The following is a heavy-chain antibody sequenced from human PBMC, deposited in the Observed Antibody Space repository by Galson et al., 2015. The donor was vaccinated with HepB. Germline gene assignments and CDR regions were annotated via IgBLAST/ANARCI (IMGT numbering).Heavy chain of an antibody. CDR3: ARVYKDSFGVAYFDY. CDR1: GFTFSSYW. V-gene: IGHV3-74*01. J-gene: IGHJ4*02. Sequence: SLRLSCAASGFTFSSYWMHWVRQAPGKGLVWVSRINSDGSSTSYADSVKGRFTISRDNAKNTLYLQMNSLRAEDTAVYYCARVYKDSFGVAYFDYWGQGTLVTVSS. CDR2: INSDGSST. D-gene: IGHD3-3*01.